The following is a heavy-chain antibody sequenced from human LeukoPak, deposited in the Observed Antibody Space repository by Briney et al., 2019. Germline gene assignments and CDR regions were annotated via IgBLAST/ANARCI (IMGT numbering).Heavy chain of an antibody. D-gene: IGHD3-10*01. Sequence: ASVKVSCKASGYTFTGYYIHRVRQAPGQGLEWMGWINPNSGGTNSAQQFQGRVTLTRDTSISTAYMELSRLRSDDTAVYYCARDGYYYGSGSYPYGMDVWGQGTTVTVSS. CDR2: INPNSGGT. J-gene: IGHJ6*02. V-gene: IGHV1-2*02. CDR3: ARDGYYYGSGSYPYGMDV. CDR1: GYTFTGYY.